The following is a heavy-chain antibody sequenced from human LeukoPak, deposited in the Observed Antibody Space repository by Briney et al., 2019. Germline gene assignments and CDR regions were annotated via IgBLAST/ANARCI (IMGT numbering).Heavy chain of an antibody. CDR3: ARGGVAVAGTWGDY. CDR1: GFTFSSYS. D-gene: IGHD6-19*01. J-gene: IGHJ4*02. Sequence: PGGSLRLSCAASGFTFSSYSMNWVRQAPGKGLEWVSYISSSSSTIYYADSVKGRFTISRDNAKNSLYLQMNSLRAEDTAVYYCARGGVAVAGTWGDYWGQGSQVTVSS. V-gene: IGHV3-48*01. CDR2: ISSSSSTI.